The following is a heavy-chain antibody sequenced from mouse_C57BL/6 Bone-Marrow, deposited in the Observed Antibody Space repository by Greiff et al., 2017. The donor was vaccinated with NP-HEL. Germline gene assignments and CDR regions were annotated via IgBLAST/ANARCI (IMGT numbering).Heavy chain of an antibody. CDR2: IRNKANGYTT. CDR3: ARSYGSSFFDY. J-gene: IGHJ2*01. D-gene: IGHD1-1*01. Sequence: EVKLMESGGGLVQPGGSLSLSCAASGFTFTDYYMSWVRQPPGKALEWLGFIRNKANGYTTEYSASVKGRFTISRDNSQSILYLQMNALRAEDSATYYCARSYGSSFFDYWGQGTTLTVSS. V-gene: IGHV7-3*01. CDR1: GFTFTDYY.